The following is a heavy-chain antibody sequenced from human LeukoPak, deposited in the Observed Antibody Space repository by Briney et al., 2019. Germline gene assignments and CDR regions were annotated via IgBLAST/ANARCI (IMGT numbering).Heavy chain of an antibody. CDR3: ATRDYDFWSGYG. Sequence: PGGSLRLSCAASGFTFSSYAMSWVRQAPGKGLEWVSAISGSGGSTYYADSVKGRFTISRDNAKNSLYLQMNSLRAEDTAVYYCATRDYDFWSGYGWGQGTLVTVSS. CDR2: ISGSGGST. D-gene: IGHD3-3*01. V-gene: IGHV3-23*01. CDR1: GFTFSSYA. J-gene: IGHJ4*02.